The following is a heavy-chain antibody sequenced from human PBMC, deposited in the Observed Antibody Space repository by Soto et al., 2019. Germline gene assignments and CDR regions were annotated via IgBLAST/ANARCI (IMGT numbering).Heavy chain of an antibody. CDR3: TRTRSGYYYDY. CDR2: IKSETDGGTT. J-gene: IGHJ4*02. V-gene: IGHV3-15*07. CDR1: GFTFSSAW. Sequence: DVQLVESGGGLVKPGGSLRLSCAASGFTFSSAWMNWVRQAPGKGLEWVGRIKSETDGGTTDYAAPVKGRFTVSRDDSHNTLFLHINSLKTDDTAFYYCTRTRSGYYYDYWGQGTLVTVSS. D-gene: IGHD3-22*01.